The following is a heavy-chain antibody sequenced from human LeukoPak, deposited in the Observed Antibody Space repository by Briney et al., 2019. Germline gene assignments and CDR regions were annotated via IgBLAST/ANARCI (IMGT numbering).Heavy chain of an antibody. J-gene: IGHJ4*02. CDR3: ARSTYYYDSSGSFDY. CDR2: IYYSGST. CDR1: GGSISSYY. Sequence: SETLSLTCTVSGGSISSYYWSWIRQPPGKGLEWIGYIYYSGSTNYNPSLKSRVTISVDTSKNQFSLKLSSVTAADMAVYYCARSTYYYDSSGSFDYWGQGTLVTVSS. V-gene: IGHV4-59*01. D-gene: IGHD3-22*01.